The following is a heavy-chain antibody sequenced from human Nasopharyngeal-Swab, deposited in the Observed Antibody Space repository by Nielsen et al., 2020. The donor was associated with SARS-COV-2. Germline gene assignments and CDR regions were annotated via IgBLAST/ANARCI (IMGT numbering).Heavy chain of an antibody. CDR1: GFIFDDYY. CDR3: AISPGGVCFAVAEDAFDI. V-gene: IGHV3-11*01. J-gene: IGHJ3*02. D-gene: IGHD3-16*01. CDR2: ISSSGTTT. Sequence: GESLKISCAASGFIFDDYYMNWIRQAPGKGLEWVSYISSSGTTTKYADSVKGRFTISRDNAKNSLYLQMSSLRAEDTAVYYCAISPGGVCFAVAEDAFDIWGQGTMVTVSS.